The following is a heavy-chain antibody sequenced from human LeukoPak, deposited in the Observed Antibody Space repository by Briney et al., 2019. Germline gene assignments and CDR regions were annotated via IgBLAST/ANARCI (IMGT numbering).Heavy chain of an antibody. V-gene: IGHV3-30-3*01. D-gene: IGHD3-22*01. Sequence: PGGSLRLSCAASGFTFSNYAMHWVRQAPGKGLEWVAVISYDGSNKYYADSVKGRFTISRDNSKNALFLQMNSLRAEDTAVYYCAREYSSGYDYWGQGTLVTVSS. CDR2: ISYDGSNK. CDR3: AREYSSGYDY. CDR1: GFTFSNYA. J-gene: IGHJ4*02.